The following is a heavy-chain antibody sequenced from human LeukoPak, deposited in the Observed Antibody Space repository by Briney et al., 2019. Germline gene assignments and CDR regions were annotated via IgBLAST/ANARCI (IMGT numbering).Heavy chain of an antibody. V-gene: IGHV3-30*02. D-gene: IGHD1-26*01. CDR3: AKHPSTGSYHPEYFDY. Sequence: PGGSLRLSCAASGFTFSSYGMHWVRQAPGKGLEWVAFIRYDGSIKYYADSVKGRFTISRDNSKNTLYLQMNSLRAEDTGVYYCAKHPSTGSYHPEYFDYWGQGTLVTVSS. J-gene: IGHJ4*02. CDR2: IRYDGSIK. CDR1: GFTFSSYG.